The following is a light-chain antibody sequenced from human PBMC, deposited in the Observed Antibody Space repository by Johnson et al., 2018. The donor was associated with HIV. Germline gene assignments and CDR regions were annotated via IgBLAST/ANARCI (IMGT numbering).Light chain of an antibody. CDR1: TSNIGNNY. CDR3: GTWDSSLSAGV. Sequence: QSVLTQPPSVSAAPGQKVTISCSGSTSNIGNNYVSWYQQFPGTAPKLLIYDNNKRPSGIPDRFSASKSGTSATLGITGLKTGDEADYYCGTWDSSLSAGVFGTGTKVTVL. CDR2: DNN. J-gene: IGLJ1*01. V-gene: IGLV1-51*01.